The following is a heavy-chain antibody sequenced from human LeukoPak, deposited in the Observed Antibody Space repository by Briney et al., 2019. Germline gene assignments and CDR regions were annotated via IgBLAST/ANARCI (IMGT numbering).Heavy chain of an antibody. CDR3: ARGTYYYDSRGYYSRFDY. CDR2: IYYSGST. D-gene: IGHD3-22*01. V-gene: IGHV4-59*01. J-gene: IGHJ4*02. CDR1: GGSISSYY. Sequence: PSETLSLTCTVSGGSISSYYWSWIRQPPGKGLEWIGYIYYSGSTNYNPSLKSRVTISVDTSKNQFSLKLSSVTAADTAVYYCARGTYYYDSRGYYSRFDYWGQGTLVTVSS.